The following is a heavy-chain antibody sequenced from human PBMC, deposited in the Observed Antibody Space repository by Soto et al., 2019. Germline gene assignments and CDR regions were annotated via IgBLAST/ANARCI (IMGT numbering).Heavy chain of an antibody. CDR2: INVGSGDR. CDR3: ARTSYSFGAAWIHP. CDR1: GYTFSSLA. V-gene: IGHV1-3*01. Sequence: QVQLVQSGAEVKKPGASVTVSCKTSGYTFSSLAIHWVRQAPGQSLEWMGWINVGSGDRKYSEKFQDRIIISRDISASTAYLEVSSLRYEDSVVYYCARTSYSFGAAWIHPWGQGTLVTVTS. D-gene: IGHD1-26*01. J-gene: IGHJ5*02.